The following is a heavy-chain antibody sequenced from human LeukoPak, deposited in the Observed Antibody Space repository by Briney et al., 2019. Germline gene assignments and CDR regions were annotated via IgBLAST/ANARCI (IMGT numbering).Heavy chain of an antibody. V-gene: IGHV3-23*01. D-gene: IGHD3-9*01. CDR1: GYPFSSYA. Sequence: GVPLRLSCAASGYPFSSYAMSWARQAPGKGLEGVSPNSGSGGSTYYADSEKRRFTIPRHNPKNTVYPQMQSLRAEDTGVYYCAKDKELTGYYSYFDYWGQGTLVTVSS. CDR2: NSGSGGST. CDR3: AKDKELTGYYSYFDY. J-gene: IGHJ4*02.